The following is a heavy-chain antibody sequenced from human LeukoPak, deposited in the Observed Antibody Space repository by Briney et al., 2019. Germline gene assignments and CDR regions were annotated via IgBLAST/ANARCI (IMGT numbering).Heavy chain of an antibody. CDR2: INAGNGNT. CDR3: AREDSSSWLDMDV. V-gene: IGHV1-3*01. D-gene: IGHD6-13*01. CDR1: GYTFTSYA. Sequence: ASVKVSCKASGYTFTSYAMHWVRQAPAQRLEWMGWINAGNGNTKYSQKFQGRVTMTRDMSTSTVYMELSSLRSEDTAVYYCAREDSSSWLDMDVWGKGTTVTVSS. J-gene: IGHJ6*03.